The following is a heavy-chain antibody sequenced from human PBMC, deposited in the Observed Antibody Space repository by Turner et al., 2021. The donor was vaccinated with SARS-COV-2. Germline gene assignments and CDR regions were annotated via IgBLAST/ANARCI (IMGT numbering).Heavy chain of an antibody. CDR1: DVSISSSTYY. CDR3: ATCDFWRGYACGY. J-gene: IGHJ4*02. V-gene: IGHV4-39*01. D-gene: IGHD3-3*01. Sequence: QLQLQESGPGLVKPSETLSLTCIVSDVSISSSTYYLGWIRQPPGKGLEWIGSIYYNGNTYYNPSLKSRVSMSVDTSNNQFSLKLTSLTAADTALYYCATCDFWRGYACGYWGQGTLVPVSS. CDR2: IYYNGNT.